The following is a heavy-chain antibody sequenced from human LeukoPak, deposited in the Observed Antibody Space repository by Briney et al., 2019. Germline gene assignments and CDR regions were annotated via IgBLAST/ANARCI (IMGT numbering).Heavy chain of an antibody. CDR3: ARILTPGFDY. J-gene: IGHJ4*02. Sequence: AWSLRLSCAASGFTFSSYAMSWVRQAPGKGLEWVSAISGSVGGTYYADSVKGRFTISRDNSKNTLYLQMNSLRAEDTAVYYCARILTPGFDYWGQGTLVTVSS. V-gene: IGHV3-23*01. CDR2: ISGSVGGT. CDR1: GFTFSSYA.